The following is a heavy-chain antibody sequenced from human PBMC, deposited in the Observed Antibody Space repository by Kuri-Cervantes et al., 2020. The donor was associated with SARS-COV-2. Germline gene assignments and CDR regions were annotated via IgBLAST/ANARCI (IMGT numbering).Heavy chain of an antibody. CDR3: AKDYSSGWRRGIDY. Sequence: GGSLRLSCAASGFTFSSYGMHWVRQAPGKGLEWVAVIWYDGSNKYYADSVKGRFTISRDNSKSTLYLQMNSLRAEDTAVYYCAKDYSSGWRRGIDYWGQGTLVTVSS. J-gene: IGHJ4*02. V-gene: IGHV3-33*06. CDR2: IWYDGSNK. CDR1: GFTFSSYG. D-gene: IGHD6-19*01.